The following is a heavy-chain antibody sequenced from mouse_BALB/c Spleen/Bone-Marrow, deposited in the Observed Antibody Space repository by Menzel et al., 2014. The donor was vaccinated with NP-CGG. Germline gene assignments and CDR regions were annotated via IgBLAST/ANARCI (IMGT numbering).Heavy chain of an antibody. CDR2: INPSTGYT. V-gene: IGHV1-7*01. CDR3: ARGNYEAMDY. J-gene: IGHJ4*01. Sequence: QVQLQQSGVELAKPGASVKMSCKASGYTFTSYWMHWVKQRPGQGLEWIGYINPSTGYTAYNQKFKDKAALTADKSSNTAYMQLSSLTSEDSAVYYCARGNYEAMDYWGQGTSVTVSS. CDR1: GYTFTSYW. D-gene: IGHD2-1*01.